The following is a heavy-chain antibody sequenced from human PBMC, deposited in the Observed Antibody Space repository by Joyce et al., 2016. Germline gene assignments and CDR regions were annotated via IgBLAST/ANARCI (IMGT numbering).Heavy chain of an antibody. CDR2: INPSRRGT. D-gene: IGHD3-10*01. CDR3: ARDVSGSLDY. V-gene: IGHV1-2*02. CDR1: GYTFTDYS. Sequence: QVQLVQSGAEVKKPGASVKVSCKASGYTFTDYSIHWVRQAPGQGLEWMGLINPSRRGTFYAQNFQGSVTITGDTSISTVYMELSRLRSDDTAVYYCARDVSGSLDYWGLGTLVTVSS. J-gene: IGHJ4*02.